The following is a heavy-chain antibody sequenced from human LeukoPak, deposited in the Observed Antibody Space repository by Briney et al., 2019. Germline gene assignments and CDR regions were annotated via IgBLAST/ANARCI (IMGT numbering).Heavy chain of an antibody. J-gene: IGHJ4*02. V-gene: IGHV4-59*03. D-gene: IGHD6-6*01. CDR3: ATTTIGSSSSYYFDY. Sequence: SETLSLTCTISDGSISTYYWSWIRQPSGKGLEWIGYVYYSGSADYNPSLRSRVTLSVDTSKNQFSLTLTSVTAADTAMYYCATTTIGSSSSYYFDYWGRGTLVTVSS. CDR2: VYYSGSA. CDR1: DGSISTYY.